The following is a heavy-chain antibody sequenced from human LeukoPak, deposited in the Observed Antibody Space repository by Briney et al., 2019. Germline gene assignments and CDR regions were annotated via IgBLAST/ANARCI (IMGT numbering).Heavy chain of an antibody. CDR2: IYHSGST. J-gene: IGHJ4*02. Sequence: PSETLPLTCAVSGGSISSSNWWSWVRQPPGKGLEWIGEIYHSGSTNYNPSLKSRVTISVDKSKNQFSLKLSSVTAADTAVYYCASTRVYYDSSGPDYWGQGTLVTVSS. CDR3: ASTRVYYDSSGPDY. V-gene: IGHV4-4*02. D-gene: IGHD3-22*01. CDR1: GGSISSSNW.